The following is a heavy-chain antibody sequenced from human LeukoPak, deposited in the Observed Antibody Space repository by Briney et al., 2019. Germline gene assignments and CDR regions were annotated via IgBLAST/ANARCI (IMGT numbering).Heavy chain of an antibody. V-gene: IGHV1-69*06. D-gene: IGHD5-18*01. CDR2: IIPIFGTA. CDR3: ARERGTAMAPDAFDI. CDR1: GGTFSSYA. J-gene: IGHJ3*02. Sequence: SVKVSCKASGGTFSSYAISWVRQAPGQGLEWMGGIIPIFGTANYAQKFQGRVTITADKSTSTAYMELSSLRSEDTAVYYCARERGTAMAPDAFDIWGQGTMVTVSS.